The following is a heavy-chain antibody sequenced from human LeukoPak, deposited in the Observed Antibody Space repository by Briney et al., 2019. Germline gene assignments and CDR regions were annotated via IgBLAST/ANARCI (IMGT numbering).Heavy chain of an antibody. V-gene: IGHV3-23*01. Sequence: PGGSLRLSCAASGFTFSSYAMSWVRQAPGKGLEWVSAISGSGGSTYYADSVKGRFTISRDNSKNTLYRQMNSLRAEDTAVYYCAKDEIIVVVPAAIDYWGQGTLVTVSS. CDR1: GFTFSSYA. D-gene: IGHD2-2*01. J-gene: IGHJ4*02. CDR2: ISGSGGST. CDR3: AKDEIIVVVPAAIDY.